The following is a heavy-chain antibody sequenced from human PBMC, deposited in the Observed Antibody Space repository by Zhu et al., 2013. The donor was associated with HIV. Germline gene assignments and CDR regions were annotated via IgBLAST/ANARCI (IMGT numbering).Heavy chain of an antibody. Sequence: VQLQQWGAGLLKPSETLSLTCAVYGGSFSGYYWSWIRQPPGKGLEWIGEINHSGSTNYNPSLKSRVTISVDTSKNQFSLKLSSVTAADTAVYYCARLSDTMITTVVTPFPGWFDPWGQGTLVTVSS. V-gene: IGHV4-34*01. CDR2: INHSGST. D-gene: IGHD4-17*01. CDR1: GGSFSGYY. CDR3: ARLSDTMITTVVTPFPGWFDP. J-gene: IGHJ5*02.